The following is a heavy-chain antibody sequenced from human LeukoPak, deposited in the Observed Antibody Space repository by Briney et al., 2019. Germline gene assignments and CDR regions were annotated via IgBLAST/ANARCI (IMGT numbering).Heavy chain of an antibody. J-gene: IGHJ3*01. Sequence: GGPLRLSCAASGFTFSSSWMHWVRQVPGKGLVWVSRISSDGITTNYADSVKGRFTISRDNAKNTVYLQMNSLRAEDTAVYYCARMEVAWGQGTIVTVSS. V-gene: IGHV3-74*01. D-gene: IGHD3-3*01. CDR3: ARMEVA. CDR1: GFTFSSSW. CDR2: ISSDGITT.